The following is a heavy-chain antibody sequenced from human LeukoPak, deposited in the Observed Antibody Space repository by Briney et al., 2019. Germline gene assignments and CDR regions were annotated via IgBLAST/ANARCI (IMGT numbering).Heavy chain of an antibody. Sequence: SETLSLTCAVYGGSFSGYYWSWIRQPPGKGLEWIGEINHSGSTNYNPSLKSRVTISVDTSKNQSSLKLSSVTAADTAVYYCARGPAIAAAGRDYYYMDVWGKGTTVTVSS. CDR3: ARGPAIAAAGRDYYYMDV. D-gene: IGHD6-13*01. V-gene: IGHV4-34*01. J-gene: IGHJ6*03. CDR1: GGSFSGYY. CDR2: INHSGST.